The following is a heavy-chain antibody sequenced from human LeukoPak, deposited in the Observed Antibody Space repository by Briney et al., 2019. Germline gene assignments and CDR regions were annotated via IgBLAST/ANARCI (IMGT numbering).Heavy chain of an antibody. V-gene: IGHV4-59*01. Sequence: PSETLSLTCTVSGGSISSYYSSWIRQPPGKGREWIGYTYYSGTTTYNTPPKSRVTISVDTSKNQFSLKLTSMTAADTAVYYCARRAFVSGWHWVDYWGQGTLVTVSS. CDR2: TYYSGTT. CDR3: ARRAFVSGWHWVDY. CDR1: GGSISSYY. J-gene: IGHJ4*02. D-gene: IGHD6-19*01.